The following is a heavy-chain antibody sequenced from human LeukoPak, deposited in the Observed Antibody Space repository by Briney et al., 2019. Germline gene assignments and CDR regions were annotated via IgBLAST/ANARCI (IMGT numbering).Heavy chain of an antibody. CDR1: GFTFSNYA. J-gene: IGHJ6*03. CDR2: LGGGGIDT. D-gene: IGHD3-10*01. CDR3: AKDRGQIYSNYYMDV. Sequence: PGGSLRLSCAASGFTFSNYAMSWVRQAPGKGLEWVSTLGGGGIDTYYADSMKGRFTISRDNSKNALYLQMNSLRAEDTAVYYCAKDRGQIYSNYYMDVWGKGTTVTVSS. V-gene: IGHV3-23*01.